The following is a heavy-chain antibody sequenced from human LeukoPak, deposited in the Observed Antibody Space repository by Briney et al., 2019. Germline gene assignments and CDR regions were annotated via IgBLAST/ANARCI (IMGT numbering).Heavy chain of an antibody. J-gene: IGHJ4*02. CDR2: ISYDGSNK. V-gene: IGHV3-30-3*01. CDR3: ARAPVRLLVDY. D-gene: IGHD2-15*01. Sequence: GRYLRLSCAASGFTFSSYAMPWVRQAPGKGLDWVAVISYDGSNKYYADSVKVRFTISRDNSKNTLYLQMNSLRAEDTALYYCARAPVRLLVDYWGQGSLLTVSS. CDR1: GFTFSSYA.